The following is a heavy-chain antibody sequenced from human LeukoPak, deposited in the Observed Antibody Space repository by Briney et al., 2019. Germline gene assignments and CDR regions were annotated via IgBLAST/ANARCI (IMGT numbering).Heavy chain of an antibody. Sequence: GGSLRLSCAASRFTFSSYAMSWVRQGPGKGLEWVSAISGSGGSTYYADSVKGRFTISRDNSKNTLYLQMNSLRAEDTAVYYCAKAPFRGSYRIDYWGQGTLVTVSS. CDR2: ISGSGGST. D-gene: IGHD3-16*02. V-gene: IGHV3-23*01. CDR1: RFTFSSYA. J-gene: IGHJ4*02. CDR3: AKAPFRGSYRIDY.